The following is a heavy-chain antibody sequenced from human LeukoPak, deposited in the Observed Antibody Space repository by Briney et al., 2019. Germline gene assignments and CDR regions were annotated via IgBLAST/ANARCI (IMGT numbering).Heavy chain of an antibody. V-gene: IGHV1-69*13. J-gene: IGHJ4*02. CDR3: ARDSNTAMVTYFDY. Sequence: SVKVSCKXSGGTFSSYAISWVPQAPGQGLEWMGRIIPIFGTANYAQKFQGRVTITADESTSTAYMELSSLRSEDTAVYYCARDSNTAMVTYFDYWGQGTLVTVSS. CDR1: GGTFSSYA. CDR2: IIPIFGTA. D-gene: IGHD5-18*01.